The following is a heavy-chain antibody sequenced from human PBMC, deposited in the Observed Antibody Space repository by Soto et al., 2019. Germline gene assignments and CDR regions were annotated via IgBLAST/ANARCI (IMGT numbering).Heavy chain of an antibody. CDR2: ISSNGGNA. Sequence: GGSLRLSCAASGFIFTNYAMHWVRQAPGRGLEWVAVISSNGGNADSADSVKGRFTISKDNSKNTVFLRMDSLRPEDSAIYYCARDRSFGTSGYYSWDLWGQGTLVTVSS. CDR1: GFIFTNYA. CDR3: ARDRSFGTSGYYSWDL. J-gene: IGHJ5*02. V-gene: IGHV3-30-3*01. D-gene: IGHD3-22*01.